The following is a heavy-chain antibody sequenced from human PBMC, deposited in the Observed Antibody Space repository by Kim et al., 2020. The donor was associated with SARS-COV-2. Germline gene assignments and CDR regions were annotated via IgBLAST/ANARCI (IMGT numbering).Heavy chain of an antibody. CDR2: INIANAYT. V-gene: IGHV1-3*04. CDR1: GYTFSDSS. Sequence: ASVKVSCKTSGYTFSDSSMHWVRQAPGQSLEWMGWINIANAYTKYSQKFQGRVTITRDTSASTAYMELSSLRSEDTAMYYCAKVSNYYDSSGAYNNYAMDVWGQGTTVTVSS. D-gene: IGHD3-22*01. CDR3: AKVSNYYDSSGAYNNYAMDV. J-gene: IGHJ6*02.